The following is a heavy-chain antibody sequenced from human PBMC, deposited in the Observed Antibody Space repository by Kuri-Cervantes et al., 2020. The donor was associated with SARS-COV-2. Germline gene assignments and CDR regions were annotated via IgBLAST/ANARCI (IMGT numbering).Heavy chain of an antibody. Sequence: ASVKVSCKASGYTFTSYGISWVRQAPGQGLEWMGWISAYNGNTNYAQKLQGRVTMTTDISTSTAYMELRSLRSEDTAVYYCARAIHRFLTGDFWYFDLWGRGTLVTVSS. CDR3: ARAIHRFLTGDFWYFDL. J-gene: IGHJ2*01. CDR1: GYTFTSYG. CDR2: ISAYNGNT. D-gene: IGHD7-27*01. V-gene: IGHV1-18*01.